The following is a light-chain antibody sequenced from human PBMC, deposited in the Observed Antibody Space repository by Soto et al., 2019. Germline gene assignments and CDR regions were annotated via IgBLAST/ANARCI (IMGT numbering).Light chain of an antibody. CDR1: QTISSW. CDR3: QQLYTLPFT. J-gene: IGKJ5*01. Sequence: DIQMTQSPSTLSESVGDRVTITCRASQTISSWLAWYQQKPGKAPKLLIYKASNLESGVPSRFSGSVSGTDFTLTISGLLTEDFAAYHCQQLYTLPFTFCQGTRLEIK. V-gene: IGKV1-5*03. CDR2: KAS.